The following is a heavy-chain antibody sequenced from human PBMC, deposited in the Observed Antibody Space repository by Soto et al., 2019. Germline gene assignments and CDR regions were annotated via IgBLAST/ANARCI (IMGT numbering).Heavy chain of an antibody. CDR3: ARSRVPYYYDSSGYYTPYYYGMDV. V-gene: IGHV3-33*01. CDR2: IWYDGSNK. D-gene: IGHD3-22*01. J-gene: IGHJ6*02. Sequence: GGSLRLSCAGSGFTFSSYGMHWVRQAPGKGLEWVAVIWYDGSNKYYADSVKGRFTISRDNSKNTLYLQMNSLRAEDTAVYYCARSRVPYYYDSSGYYTPYYYGMDVWGQGTTVTVSS. CDR1: GFTFSSYG.